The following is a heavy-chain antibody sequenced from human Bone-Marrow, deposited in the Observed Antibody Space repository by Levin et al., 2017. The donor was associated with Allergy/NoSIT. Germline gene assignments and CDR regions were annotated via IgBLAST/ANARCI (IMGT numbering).Heavy chain of an antibody. CDR3: VKDPTRNSGRNWFGP. CDR2: ITYDGSAK. CDR1: GFTFGTFA. J-gene: IGHJ5*02. Sequence: GGSLRLSCAASGFTFGTFAMHWVRQAPGKGLEWVAVITYDGSAKYYGDSVKGRFTISRDNSKNTLHLQMNSLTSSDTAVYFCVKDPTRNSGRNWFGPWGQGTLVTVSS. V-gene: IGHV3-30-3*02. D-gene: IGHD1-26*01.